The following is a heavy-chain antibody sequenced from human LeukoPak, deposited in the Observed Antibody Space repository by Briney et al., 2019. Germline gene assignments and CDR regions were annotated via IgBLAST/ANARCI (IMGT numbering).Heavy chain of an antibody. D-gene: IGHD4-23*01. V-gene: IGHV4-59*11. Sequence: SGTLSLTCTVSGGSISSHYWSWIRQPPGKGLEWIGYIYYSGSTNYNPSLKSRVTISVDTSKNQFSLKLSSVTAADTAVYYCARWTVVTRFDYWGQGTLVTVPS. J-gene: IGHJ4*02. CDR3: ARWTVVTRFDY. CDR1: GGSISSHY. CDR2: IYYSGST.